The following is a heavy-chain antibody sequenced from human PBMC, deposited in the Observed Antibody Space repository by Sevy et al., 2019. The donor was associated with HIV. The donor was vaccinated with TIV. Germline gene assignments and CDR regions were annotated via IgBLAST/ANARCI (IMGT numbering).Heavy chain of an antibody. V-gene: IGHV3-30*04. CDR1: GFTFSSYA. Sequence: GGSLRLSCAASGFTFSSYAMHWVRQAPGKGLEWVAVISYDGRNKYYADSVKGRFTISRDNSKNTLYLQMNSLRAEDTAVYYCAREYSYGRYFDYWGQGTLVTVSS. D-gene: IGHD5-18*01. CDR2: ISYDGRNK. J-gene: IGHJ4*02. CDR3: AREYSYGRYFDY.